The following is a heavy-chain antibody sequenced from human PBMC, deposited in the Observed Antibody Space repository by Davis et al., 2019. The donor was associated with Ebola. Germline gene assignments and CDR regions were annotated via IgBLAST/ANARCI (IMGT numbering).Heavy chain of an antibody. V-gene: IGHV3-7*01. CDR1: GFTFSSYW. CDR2: IKQDGSEK. J-gene: IGHJ6*02. Sequence: PSETLSLTCAASGFTFSSYWMSWVRQAPGKGLEWVANIKQDGSEKYYVDSVKGRFTISRDNAKDSLFLQMDSLRAEDTAVYYCARRTAGITLSFYAMDVWGQGTTVTVSS. CDR3: ARRTAGITLSFYAMDV. D-gene: IGHD1-1*01.